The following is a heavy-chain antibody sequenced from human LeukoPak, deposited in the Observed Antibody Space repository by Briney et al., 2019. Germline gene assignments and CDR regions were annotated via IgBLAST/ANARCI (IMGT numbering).Heavy chain of an antibody. D-gene: IGHD6-19*01. V-gene: IGHV3-21*01. CDR3: ARDVSRSGWYDY. CDR1: GFTFSSYS. Sequence: PGGSLRLSCAASGFTFSSYSMNWVRQAPGKGLEWVSSISSSSSYIYYADSVKGRFTISRDNAKNSLYLQMNSLRAEDTAVYYCARDVSRSGWYDYWGQGTLVTVSS. CDR2: ISSSSSYI. J-gene: IGHJ4*02.